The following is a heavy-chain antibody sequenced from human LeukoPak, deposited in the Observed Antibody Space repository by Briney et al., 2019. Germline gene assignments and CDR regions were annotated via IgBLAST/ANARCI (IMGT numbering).Heavy chain of an antibody. CDR3: ARVGSQLVSLFPYYYYMDV. Sequence: SETLSLTCTVSGGSISNSDYYWGWIRQPPGKGLEWIGSIYYSGSTYYNPSLKSRVTISVDTSKNQFSLKLSSVTAADTAVYYCARVGSQLVSLFPYYYYMDVWGKGTTVTVSS. CDR1: GGSISNSDYY. J-gene: IGHJ6*03. V-gene: IGHV4-39*01. CDR2: IYYSGST. D-gene: IGHD6-13*01.